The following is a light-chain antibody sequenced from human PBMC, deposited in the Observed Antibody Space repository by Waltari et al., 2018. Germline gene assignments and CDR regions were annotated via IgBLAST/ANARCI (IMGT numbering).Light chain of an antibody. Sequence: DIHMTQSPSTLSASVGDRVTISCRASQSICVWLDWYQQKPGKAPELLIYEASSLQSGVPSRFGGSGSGTEFILTISSLQPDDFATYYCQQYHSYPRTFGQGTKVEI. CDR2: EAS. J-gene: IGKJ1*01. V-gene: IGKV1-5*03. CDR3: QQYHSYPRT. CDR1: QSICVW.